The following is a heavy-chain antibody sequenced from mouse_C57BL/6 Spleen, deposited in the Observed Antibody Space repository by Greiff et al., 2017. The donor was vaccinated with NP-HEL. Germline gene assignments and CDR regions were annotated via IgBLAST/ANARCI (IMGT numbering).Heavy chain of an antibody. V-gene: IGHV5-9-1*02. CDR3: TRANYGSRDWYFDV. J-gene: IGHJ1*03. CDR2: MSSGGDYI. D-gene: IGHD1-1*01. CDR1: GFTFSSYA. Sequence: EVMLVESGEGLVKPGGSLKLSCAASGFTFSSYAMSWVRQTPEKRLEWVAYMSSGGDYIYYADTVKGRFTISRDNARNTLYLQMSSLKSEDTAMYYCTRANYGSRDWYFDVWGTGTTVTVSS.